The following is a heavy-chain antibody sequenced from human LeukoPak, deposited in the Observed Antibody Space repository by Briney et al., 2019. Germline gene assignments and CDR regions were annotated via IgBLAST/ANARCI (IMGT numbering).Heavy chain of an antibody. J-gene: IGHJ4*02. CDR2: ISFDGTKQ. CDR1: GFTFSSYS. V-gene: IGHV3-30*03. Sequence: TGGSLRLSCAASGFTFSSYSMNWVRQAPGKGLEWVAVISFDGTKQYYADSVKGRFTISRDNSKNTLYLQMNSLRAEDTAVYYCARDGGYDFWSGYYQDYWGQGTLVTVSS. CDR3: ARDGGYDFWSGYYQDY. D-gene: IGHD3-3*01.